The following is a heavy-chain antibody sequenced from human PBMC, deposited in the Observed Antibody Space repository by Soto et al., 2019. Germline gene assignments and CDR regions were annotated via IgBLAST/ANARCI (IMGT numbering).Heavy chain of an antibody. CDR2: IHYSGST. V-gene: IGHV4-59*01. J-gene: IGHJ4*02. CDR3: ARYTDTYYSY. CDR1: GGPISGYY. Sequence: SETLSLTCTVSGGPISGYYWSWVRQPPGKGLEWIGYIHYSGSTKYNPPLKSRVTMSVDTSKNQFSLSLISLTAADTAVYYCARYTDTYYSYWGQGTPVTVPQ. D-gene: IGHD1-26*01.